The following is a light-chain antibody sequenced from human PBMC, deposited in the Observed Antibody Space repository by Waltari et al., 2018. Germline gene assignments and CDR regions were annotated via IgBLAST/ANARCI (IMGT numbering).Light chain of an antibody. J-gene: IGKJ5*01. CDR3: QKYNSAST. CDR1: QGISNY. Sequence: DIQMTQSPSSLSASVGDSVTITCRASQGISNYLAWYQQKPGKVPKLLIYAASTLQSGVPSRFSGSGSGTDFTLTISSLQPEDVATYYCQKYNSASTFGQGTRLEIK. V-gene: IGKV1-27*01. CDR2: AAS.